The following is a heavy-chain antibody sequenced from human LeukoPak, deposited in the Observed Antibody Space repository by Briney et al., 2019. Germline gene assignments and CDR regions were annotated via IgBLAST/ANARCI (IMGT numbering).Heavy chain of an antibody. Sequence: SVKVSCKASGGTFSSYAISWVRQAPGQGLEWMGGIIPIFGTANYAQKFQGRVTITADESTSTAYMELSSLRSEDTAVYYCAREGYCSGGSCYSDYWGQGTLVTVSS. CDR3: AREGYCSGGSCYSDY. J-gene: IGHJ4*02. V-gene: IGHV1-69*13. D-gene: IGHD2-15*01. CDR2: IIPIFGTA. CDR1: GGTFSSYA.